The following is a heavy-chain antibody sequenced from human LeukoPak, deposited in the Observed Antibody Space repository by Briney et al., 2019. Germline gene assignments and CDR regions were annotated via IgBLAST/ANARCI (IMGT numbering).Heavy chain of an antibody. CDR1: GGSISSYY. D-gene: IGHD2-2*01. V-gene: IGHV4-59*01. Sequence: SETLSLTCTVSGGSISSYYWSWIRQPPGKGLEWIGYIYYSGTTNYNPSLKSRVTMSVDTSKNQFSLNLSSVTAADTAVYYCARVQVVPAAMRHFDYWGQGTLVTVSS. J-gene: IGHJ4*02. CDR2: IYYSGTT. CDR3: ARVQVVPAAMRHFDY.